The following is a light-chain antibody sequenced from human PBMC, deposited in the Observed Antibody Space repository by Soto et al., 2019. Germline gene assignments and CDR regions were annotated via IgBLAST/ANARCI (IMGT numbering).Light chain of an antibody. CDR1: RDIGSD. CDR3: QQYYSFPRA. CDR2: AAS. J-gene: IGKJ1*01. V-gene: IGKV1D-8*01. Sequence: MTQSPSSLSASVGERITITCRASRDIGSDLSWYQQKPGKAPELLIYAASTLQSGVPSRFSGSGSGTDFTLTISCLQSEDFATYYCQQYYSFPRAFGQGTKVDIK.